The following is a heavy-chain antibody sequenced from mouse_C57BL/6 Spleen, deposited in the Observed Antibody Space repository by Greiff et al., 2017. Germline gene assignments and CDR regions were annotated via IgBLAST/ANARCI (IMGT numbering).Heavy chain of an antibody. Sequence: QVQLQQPGAELVKPGASVKMSCKASGYTFTSYWITWVKQRPGQGLEWIGDIYPGSGSTNYNEKFKSKATLTVDTSSSTAYMQLSSLTSEDSAVYYCARGGVYYGNPYYFDYWGQGTTLTVSS. D-gene: IGHD2-1*01. V-gene: IGHV1-55*01. CDR3: ARGGVYYGNPYYFDY. CDR1: GYTFTSYW. CDR2: IYPGSGST. J-gene: IGHJ2*01.